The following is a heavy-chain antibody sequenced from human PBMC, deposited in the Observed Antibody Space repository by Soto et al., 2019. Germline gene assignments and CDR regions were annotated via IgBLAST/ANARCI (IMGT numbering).Heavy chain of an antibody. Sequence: GGSLRLSCAASGFTFSSYGMHWVRQAPGKGLEWVAVIWYDGSNKYYADSVKGRFTISRDNSKNTLYLQMNSLRAEDTAVYYCARDQAFSYGYEIAYWGQGTLVTVSS. V-gene: IGHV3-33*01. CDR3: ARDQAFSYGYEIAY. CDR1: GFTFSSYG. J-gene: IGHJ4*02. D-gene: IGHD5-18*01. CDR2: IWYDGSNK.